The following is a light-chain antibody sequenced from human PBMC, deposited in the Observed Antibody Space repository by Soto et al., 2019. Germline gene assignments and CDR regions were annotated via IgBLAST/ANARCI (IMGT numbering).Light chain of an antibody. Sequence: QSVLTQPPSVSAAPGQKVTISCSGSTSNIGNNYASWYQQLPGKAPRLLIYDSDKRPSGIPDRFSGSKSGTSATLGITGLQTGDEDDYYCGSWDSSLSAAVFGGGTTVTVL. J-gene: IGLJ2*01. V-gene: IGLV1-51*01. CDR2: DSD. CDR3: GSWDSSLSAAV. CDR1: TSNIGNNY.